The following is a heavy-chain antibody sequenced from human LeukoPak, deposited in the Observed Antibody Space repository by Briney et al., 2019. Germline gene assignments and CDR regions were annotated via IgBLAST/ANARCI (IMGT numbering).Heavy chain of an antibody. CDR1: GYTFTSYY. J-gene: IGHJ6*02. V-gene: IGHV1-46*01. CDR2: INPSGGST. D-gene: IGHD3-16*01. CDR3: AGGVGPRYGMDV. Sequence: ASVKVSCKASGYTFTSYYMHWVRLAPGQGLEWMGIINPSGGSTSYAQKFQGRVTMTRDTSTSTVYMELSSLRSEDTAVYYCAGGVGPRYGMDVWGQGTTVTVSS.